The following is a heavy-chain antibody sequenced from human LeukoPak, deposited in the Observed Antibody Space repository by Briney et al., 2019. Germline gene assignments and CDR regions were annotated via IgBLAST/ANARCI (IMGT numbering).Heavy chain of an antibody. J-gene: IGHJ4*02. CDR2: IIPVFSDR. D-gene: IGHD3-10*01. V-gene: IGHV1-69*05. CDR3: ARDPRSGSYFDVDY. Sequence: SVKVSCKASGGTFSSYAISWVRQAPGQGLEWMGGIIPVFSDRRYAQNFQGRVTITTDESRSTAYMELRSLRSDDTAVYYCARDPRSGSYFDVDYWGQGTLVTVSS. CDR1: GGTFSSYA.